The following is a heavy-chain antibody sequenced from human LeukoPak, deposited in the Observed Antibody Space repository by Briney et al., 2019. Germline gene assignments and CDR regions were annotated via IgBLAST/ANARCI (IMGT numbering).Heavy chain of an antibody. V-gene: IGHV4-4*02. Sequence: SETLSLTCAVSGGSISSSNWWSWVRQPPGKGLEWIGEIYHSGSTNYNPSLKSRVTISVDKSKNQFSLKLSSVTAADTAVYYCARVLGIAAASSNGGGWFDPWGQGTLVTVSS. D-gene: IGHD6-13*01. CDR3: ARVLGIAAASSNGGGWFDP. CDR2: IYHSGST. CDR1: GGSISSSNW. J-gene: IGHJ5*02.